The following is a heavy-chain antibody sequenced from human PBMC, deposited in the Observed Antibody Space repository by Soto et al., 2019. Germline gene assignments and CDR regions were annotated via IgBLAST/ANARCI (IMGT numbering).Heavy chain of an antibody. CDR3: ARGIVVVCSFYGMDV. CDR1: GFTFSSYW. V-gene: IGHV3-74*01. CDR2: INSDGSST. J-gene: IGHJ6*02. D-gene: IGHD3-22*01. Sequence: GGSLRLSCAASGFTFSSYWMHWVRQAPGKGLVWVSRINSDGSSTSYADSVKGRFTISRDNAKNTLYLKMNSLRAEDTTVYYCARGIVVVCSFYGMDVWGQVTMVTVSS.